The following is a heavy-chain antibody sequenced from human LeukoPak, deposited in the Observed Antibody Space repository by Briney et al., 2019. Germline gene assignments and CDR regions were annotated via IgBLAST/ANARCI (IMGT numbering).Heavy chain of an antibody. Sequence: PGGSLRLSCAASGFTFSTYGMSWVRQAPGKGLEWVSAISGNGGKTYYADSVKGRFTISRDNSKSTLYLRMSSLRAEDTAVYYCAKDLHWGFDYWGQGILVTVSS. J-gene: IGHJ4*02. CDR3: AKDLHWGFDY. CDR1: GFTFSTYG. V-gene: IGHV3-23*01. CDR2: ISGNGGKT. D-gene: IGHD7-27*01.